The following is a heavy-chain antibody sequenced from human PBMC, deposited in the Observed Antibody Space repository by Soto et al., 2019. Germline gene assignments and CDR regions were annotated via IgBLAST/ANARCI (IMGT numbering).Heavy chain of an antibody. D-gene: IGHD3-10*01. CDR2: IYWDDDK. CDR3: GHSIGMVRGVNWFDP. CDR1: GFSLSTSGVG. J-gene: IGHJ5*02. V-gene: IGHV2-5*02. Sequence: QITLKESGPTLVKPTQTLTLTCTFSGFSLSTSGVGVGWIRQPPGKALEWLALIYWDDDKRYSPSLKSRLTITNDTSKNQVVLTMTNMDPVDTATYYCGHSIGMVRGVNWFDPWGQGTLVTVSS.